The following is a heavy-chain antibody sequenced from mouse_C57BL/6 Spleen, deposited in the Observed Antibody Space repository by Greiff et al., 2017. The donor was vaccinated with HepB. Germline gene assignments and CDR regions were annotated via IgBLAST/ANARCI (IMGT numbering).Heavy chain of an antibody. CDR1: GFSLTSYA. Sequence: VKVVESGPGLVAPSQSLSITCTVSGFSLTSYAISWVRQPPGKGLEWLGVIWTGGGTNYNSALKSRLSISKDNSKSQVFLKMNSLQTDDTARYYCARYDYDSYYAMDYWGQGTSVTVSS. D-gene: IGHD2-4*01. CDR2: IWTGGGT. CDR3: ARYDYDSYYAMDY. J-gene: IGHJ4*01. V-gene: IGHV2-9-1*01.